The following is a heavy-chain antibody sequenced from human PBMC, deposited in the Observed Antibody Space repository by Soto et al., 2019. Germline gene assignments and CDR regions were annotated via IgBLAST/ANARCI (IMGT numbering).Heavy chain of an antibody. CDR1: GGSFSGYY. CDR2: INHSGST. Sequence: SETLSLTCAVYGGSFSGYYWSWIRQPPGKGLEWIGEINHSGSTNYDPSLKSRVTISVDTSKNQFSLKLSSVTAADTAVYYCASGFTEALDYWGQGTLVTVSS. J-gene: IGHJ4*02. V-gene: IGHV4-34*01. CDR3: ASGFTEALDY.